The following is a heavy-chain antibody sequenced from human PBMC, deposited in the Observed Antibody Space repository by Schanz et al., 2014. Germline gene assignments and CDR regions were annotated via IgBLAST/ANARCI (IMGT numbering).Heavy chain of an antibody. D-gene: IGHD6-13*01. J-gene: IGHJ5*02. V-gene: IGHV3-11*06. CDR2: LSGGSSYI. CDR1: GFTFRDYY. CDR3: ARGRARQLVHWFDP. Sequence: QVQLVESGGSVVQPGRSLRLSCVASGFTFRDYYMSWVRQAPGKGLEWVSSLSGGSSYIFYADSVKGRFTISRDNARYSLYLEMNSLRAEDTAVYYCARGRARQLVHWFDPWGQGTLVTVSS.